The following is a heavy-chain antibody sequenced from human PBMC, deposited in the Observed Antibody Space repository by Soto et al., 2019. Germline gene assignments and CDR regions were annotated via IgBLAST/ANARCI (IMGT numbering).Heavy chain of an antibody. V-gene: IGHV3-30-3*01. CDR1: GFTFSSYA. J-gene: IGHJ3*02. D-gene: IGHD2-15*01. Sequence: PGGSLRLSCAASGFTFSSYAMHWVRQAPGKGLEWVAVISYDGSNKYYADSVKGRFTISRDNSKNTLYLQMNSLRAEDTAVYYCARDKDIVVVVAATPGSAFDIWGQGTMVTV. CDR3: ARDKDIVVVVAATPGSAFDI. CDR2: ISYDGSNK.